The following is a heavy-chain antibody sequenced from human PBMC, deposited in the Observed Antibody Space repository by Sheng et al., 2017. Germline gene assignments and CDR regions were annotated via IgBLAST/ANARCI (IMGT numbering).Heavy chain of an antibody. CDR2: ISSSDTYI. Sequence: EVQLVESGGGLVKPGGSLRLSCAASGFTFSSYSINWVRQAPGKGLEWVSSISSSDTYIYYADSVKGRFTISRDNARNSLYLQMNSLRAEDTAVYYCARDEAGYTFNYWGQGTLVTVSS. J-gene: IGHJ4*02. V-gene: IGHV3-21*01. D-gene: IGHD5-12*01. CDR3: ARDEAGYTFNY. CDR1: GFTFSSYS.